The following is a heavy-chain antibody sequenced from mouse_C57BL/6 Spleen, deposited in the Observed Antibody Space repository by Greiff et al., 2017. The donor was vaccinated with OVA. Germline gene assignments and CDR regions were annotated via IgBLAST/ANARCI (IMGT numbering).Heavy chain of an antibody. CDR3: ATYYYGSSSLYDAMDY. J-gene: IGHJ4*01. CDR2: IHPNSGST. D-gene: IGHD1-1*01. CDR1: GYTFTSYW. V-gene: IGHV1-64*01. Sequence: QVQLQQPGAELVKPGDSVKLSCKASGYTFTSYWMHWVKQRPGQGLEWIGMIHPNSGSTNYNEKFKSKATLTVDKSSSTAYMQLSSLTSEDSAVYYCATYYYGSSSLYDAMDYWGQGTSVTVSS.